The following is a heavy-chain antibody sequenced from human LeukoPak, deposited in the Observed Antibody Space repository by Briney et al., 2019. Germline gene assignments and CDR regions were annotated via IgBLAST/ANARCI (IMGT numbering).Heavy chain of an antibody. V-gene: IGHV3-74*03. J-gene: IGHJ4*02. D-gene: IGHD3-10*01. CDR3: ARDVVSGSRSCDS. CDR2: IRYDGGDT. Sequence: GGSLRLYCAASGFTFSDYWMHWVRQAPEKGLVWVSRIRYDGGDTQYADSVKGRFTVSRDNAKNTLYLQMNSLRAEDTAVYYCARDVVSGSRSCDSWGQGALVTVSS. CDR1: GFTFSDYW.